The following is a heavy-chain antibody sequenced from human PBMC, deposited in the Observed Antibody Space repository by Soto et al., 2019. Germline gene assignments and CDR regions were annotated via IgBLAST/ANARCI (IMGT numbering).Heavy chain of an antibody. Sequence: PSETLSLTCTVSGGSISSSSYSWGWIRQPPGKGLEWIGNMYYSGSTYYNPSLKSRVTISIDTSKNQFSLKLSSVTAADTAVYYCASRKSSPYFDYWGQGTLVTVSS. CDR2: MYYSGST. CDR3: ASRKSSPYFDY. D-gene: IGHD3-10*01. CDR1: GGSISSSSYS. V-gene: IGHV4-39*01. J-gene: IGHJ4*02.